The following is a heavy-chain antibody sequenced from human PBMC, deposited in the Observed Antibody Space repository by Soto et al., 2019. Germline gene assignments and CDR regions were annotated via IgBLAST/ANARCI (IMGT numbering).Heavy chain of an antibody. V-gene: IGHV4-30-4*01. Sequence: SETLSLTCTVSGGSISSGDYYWSWIRQPPWKGLEWIGYIYYSGSTYYNPSLKSRVTISVDTSKNQFSLKLSSVTAADTAVYYCARGGSYSSSFHYYYGMDVWGQGTTVTVSS. D-gene: IGHD6-13*01. J-gene: IGHJ6*02. CDR1: GGSISSGDYY. CDR2: IYYSGST. CDR3: ARGGSYSSSFHYYYGMDV.